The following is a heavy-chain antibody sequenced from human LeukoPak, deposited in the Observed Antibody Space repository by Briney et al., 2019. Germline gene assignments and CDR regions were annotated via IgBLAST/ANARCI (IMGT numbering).Heavy chain of an antibody. J-gene: IGHJ4*02. D-gene: IGHD2-2*01. CDR3: AKDQWYCSSTDCYGIFDC. Sequence: PGGSLRLSCAASGFTFNNYAMTWVRQAPGKGLEWVSVVSGSGDNTNYADSVKGRFTISRDNSKNMLYLQMNSLRAEDTAVYFCAKDQWYCSSTDCYGIFDCWGQGTLVIVSS. CDR1: GFTFNNYA. V-gene: IGHV3-23*01. CDR2: VSGSGDNT.